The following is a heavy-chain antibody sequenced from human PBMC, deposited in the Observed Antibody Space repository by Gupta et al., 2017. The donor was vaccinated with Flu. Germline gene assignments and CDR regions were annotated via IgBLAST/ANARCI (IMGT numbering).Heavy chain of an antibody. Sequence: EVQLLESGGTLVQPGGSLILSCAASGFTFSTYAMRWVRRPPGKGLEWVSAINGAGSTTYYADSVKGRFTISRDNSKSTLYLQMNSLSADDMALYYCVKDNVALGGATGWPIKLDYWGQGTLVTVSS. CDR3: VKDNVALGGATGWPIKLDY. CDR2: INGAGSTT. CDR1: GFTFSTYA. V-gene: IGHV3-23*01. J-gene: IGHJ4*02. D-gene: IGHD6-19*01.